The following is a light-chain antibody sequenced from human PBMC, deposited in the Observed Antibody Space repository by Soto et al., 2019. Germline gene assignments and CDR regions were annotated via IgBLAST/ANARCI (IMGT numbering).Light chain of an antibody. CDR3: QIRATL. Sequence: QSVLTQSPSASASLGASVKLTCTLSSGHSSYAIAWHQQQPEKGPRYLMMLNSDGSHSKGDGIPDRFSGSSSGAERYLPNPILQSGDEADYNCQIRATLSGGGTKLTVL. V-gene: IGLV4-69*01. CDR1: SGHSSYA. CDR2: LNSDGSH. J-gene: IGLJ2*01.